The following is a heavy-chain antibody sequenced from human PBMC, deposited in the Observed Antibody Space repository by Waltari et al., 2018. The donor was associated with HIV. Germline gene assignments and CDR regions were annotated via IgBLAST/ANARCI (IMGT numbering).Heavy chain of an antibody. J-gene: IGHJ5*02. D-gene: IGHD2-15*01. Sequence: QVQLVQSGTELKRPGDSVKISCRASGYSFTSHAKHWIRQAPGQGLQYVGWSDAGSGNAKFSENLKSKVTFYRDTSGTTAFMEVRNLKYEDEAVCYCARGGAAGGLDLWGQGTLVIVSS. CDR1: GYSFTSHA. CDR3: ARGGAAGGLDL. V-gene: IGHV1-3*02. CDR2: SDAGSGNA.